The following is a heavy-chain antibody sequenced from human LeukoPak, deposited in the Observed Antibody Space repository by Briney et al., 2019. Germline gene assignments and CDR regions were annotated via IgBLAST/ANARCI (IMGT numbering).Heavy chain of an antibody. J-gene: IGHJ4*02. Sequence: SETLSLTCAVYGGSFSGYYWSWIRNPPGKGLEWIGEINHSGSTNYNPSLKSRVTISVDTSKNQFSLKLSSVTAADTAVYYCARTATVLAVDYWGQGTLVTVSS. CDR2: INHSGST. CDR3: ARTATVLAVDY. V-gene: IGHV4-34*01. D-gene: IGHD6-19*01. CDR1: GGSFSGYY.